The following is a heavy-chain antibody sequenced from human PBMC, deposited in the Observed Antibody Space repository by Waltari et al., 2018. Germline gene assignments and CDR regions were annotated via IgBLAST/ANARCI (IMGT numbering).Heavy chain of an antibody. J-gene: IGHJ4*02. D-gene: IGHD1-26*01. V-gene: IGHV3-74*01. CDR3: ARGPVSVSGSYYVGDY. CDR2: SITDGSVA. Sequence: EVQLVESGGGLVQPGGYLRLACAASGLTFSSYWMHWVRQVPGKGLVWVSRSITDGSVANYPDSVQGRFTSSRDNAKNILYLQMTSLRAEDTAVYYCARGPVSVSGSYYVGDYWRQGTLVTVSS. CDR1: GLTFSSYW.